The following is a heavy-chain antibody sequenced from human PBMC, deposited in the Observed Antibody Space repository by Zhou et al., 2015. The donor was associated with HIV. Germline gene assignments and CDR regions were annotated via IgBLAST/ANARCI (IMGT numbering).Heavy chain of an antibody. D-gene: IGHD4-23*01. Sequence: QVQLVQSGAEVRKPGASVKVSCKASGYTFTYYYMHWVRQAPGQGLEWMGVINPSNGITSQAQGRVILTRDTSTSTVYLEIRSLRSDDTAVYYCARGGSPGNKGRYYFYGMDVWGQGTTVTVSS. CDR3: ARGGSPGNKGRYYFYGMDV. J-gene: IGHJ6*02. V-gene: IGHV1-46*04. CDR2: INPSNGIT. CDR1: GYTFTYYY.